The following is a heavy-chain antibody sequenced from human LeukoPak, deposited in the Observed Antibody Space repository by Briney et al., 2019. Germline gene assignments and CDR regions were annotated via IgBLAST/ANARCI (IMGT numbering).Heavy chain of an antibody. CDR2: INPNSGGT. D-gene: IGHD5-18*01. J-gene: IGHJ4*02. CDR3: EPQIQLWTASDY. Sequence: GASVKVSCKASGYTFTGYYMHWVRQAPGQGLEWMGRINPNSGGTDYAQKFQGRVTMTRDTSISTAYMELSRLRSDDTAVYYCEPQIQLWTASDYWGQGTLVTVSS. CDR1: GYTFTGYY. V-gene: IGHV1-2*06.